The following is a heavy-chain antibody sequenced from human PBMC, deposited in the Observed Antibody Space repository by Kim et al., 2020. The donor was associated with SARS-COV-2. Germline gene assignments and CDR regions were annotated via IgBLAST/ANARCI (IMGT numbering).Heavy chain of an antibody. Sequence: YSPSFQGQVTISADKSISTAHLQWSSLRAADTAMYYCARLGSSGYRFADYWGQGTLVTVSS. D-gene: IGHD3-22*01. CDR3: ARLGSSGYRFADY. V-gene: IGHV5-51*01. J-gene: IGHJ4*02.